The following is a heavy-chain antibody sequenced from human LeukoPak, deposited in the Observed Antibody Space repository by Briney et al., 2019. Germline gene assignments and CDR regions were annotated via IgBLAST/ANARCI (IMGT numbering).Heavy chain of an antibody. J-gene: IGHJ4*02. D-gene: IGHD3-10*01. V-gene: IGHV3-23*01. CDR1: GFTFSSYA. CDR3: AKSIPITMVRGVIPGVLDY. CDR2: ISGSGGST. Sequence: PGGSLRLSCAASGFTFSSYAMSWVRQAPGKGLEWVSAISGSGGSTYYADSVKGRFTISRDNSKNTLYLQMNSLRAEDTAVYYCAKSIPITMVRGVIPGVLDYWGQGTLVTVSS.